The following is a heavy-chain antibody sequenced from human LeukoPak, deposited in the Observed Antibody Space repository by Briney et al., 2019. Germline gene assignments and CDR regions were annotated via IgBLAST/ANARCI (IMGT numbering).Heavy chain of an antibody. D-gene: IGHD2-15*01. J-gene: IGHJ4*02. CDR3: ARDNGDLGYCSGGSCYGGAYFDY. CDR2: IIPILGIA. V-gene: IGHV1-69*04. CDR1: GGTFSSYA. Sequence: ASVKVSCKASGGTFSSYAISWVRQAPGQGLEWMGRIIPILGIANYAQKFQGRVTITADKSTGTAYMELSSLRSEDTAVYYCARDNGDLGYCSGGSCYGGAYFDYWGQGTLVTVSS.